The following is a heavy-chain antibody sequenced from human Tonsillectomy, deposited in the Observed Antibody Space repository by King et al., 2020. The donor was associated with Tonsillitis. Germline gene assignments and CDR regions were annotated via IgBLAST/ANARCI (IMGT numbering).Heavy chain of an antibody. CDR3: TRYYDFWSGYQNWFDP. D-gene: IGHD3-3*01. V-gene: IGHV3-11*06. Sequence: VQLVESGGGLVKPGGSLRLSCAASGFTFSDTYMSGTGQPQGRGLEWVHYFIRSSIYKNYEDPVKGRFTISGNNAKNSLYLQMNSLRAEDTAVYYCTRYYDFWSGYQNWFDPWGQGTLVTVSS. J-gene: IGHJ5*02. CDR2: FIRSSIYK. CDR1: GFTFSDTY.